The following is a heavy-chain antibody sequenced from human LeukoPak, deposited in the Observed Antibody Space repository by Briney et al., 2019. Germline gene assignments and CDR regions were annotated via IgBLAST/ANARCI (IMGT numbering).Heavy chain of an antibody. CDR3: ARDTDYAFDS. V-gene: IGHV3-48*02. D-gene: IGHD4-17*01. J-gene: IGHJ4*02. Sequence: AGSLRLSCAASGFTFSDYSMDWVRQAPGKGLEWVSYISSDSSGIHYADSVKGRFTISRDNAKISLYLQMNSLRDEDTALYYCARDTDYAFDSWGQGTLVAVSS. CDR2: ISSDSSGI. CDR1: GFTFSDYS.